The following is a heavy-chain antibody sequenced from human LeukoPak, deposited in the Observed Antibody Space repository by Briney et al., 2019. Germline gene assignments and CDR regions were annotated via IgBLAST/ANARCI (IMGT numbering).Heavy chain of an antibody. CDR1: GYTFTGYY. V-gene: IGHV1-8*03. Sequence: VASVKVSCKASGYTFTGYYMHWVRQAPGQGLEWMGRINPNSGNTGYAQKFQGRVTITRNTSISTAYMELSSLRSEDTAVYYCARGPYVWGQGTLVTVSS. CDR3: ARGPYV. J-gene: IGHJ4*02. D-gene: IGHD2-21*01. CDR2: INPNSGNT.